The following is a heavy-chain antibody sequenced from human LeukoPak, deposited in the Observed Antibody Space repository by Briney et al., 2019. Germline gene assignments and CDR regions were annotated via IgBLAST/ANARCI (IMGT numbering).Heavy chain of an antibody. Sequence: SETLSLTCAVYGGSFSGYYWSWIRQPPGKGLEWIGEINHSGSTDYNPSLKSRVTISVDTSKNQFSLKLSSVTAADTAVYYCARGGDYYDSSGPIWHWGQGTLVTVSS. CDR2: INHSGST. CDR3: ARGGDYYDSSGPIWH. CDR1: GGSFSGYY. J-gene: IGHJ1*01. V-gene: IGHV4-34*01. D-gene: IGHD3-22*01.